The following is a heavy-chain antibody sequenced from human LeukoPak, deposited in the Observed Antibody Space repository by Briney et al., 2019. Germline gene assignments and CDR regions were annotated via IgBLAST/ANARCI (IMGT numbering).Heavy chain of an antibody. V-gene: IGHV3-64D*06. J-gene: IGHJ4*02. D-gene: IGHD3-10*01. Sequence: PGGSLRLSCSASGFTFSRYAMHWVRQAPGKGLEYVSAISSNGGSTYYADSVKGRFTIPRDNSRSTLHLQMSSLRVEDTAVYNCVKDSSSGSYFDYWGQGTLVTVSS. CDR3: VKDSSSGSYFDY. CDR2: ISSNGGST. CDR1: GFTFSRYA.